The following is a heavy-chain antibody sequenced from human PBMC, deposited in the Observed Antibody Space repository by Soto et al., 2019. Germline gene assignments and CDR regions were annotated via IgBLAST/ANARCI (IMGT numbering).Heavy chain of an antibody. CDR3: ARDCYYSVTSGHSSRGTDTCDL. D-gene: IGHD3-22*01. J-gene: IGHJ3*01. CDR2: ISPYDGDT. V-gene: IGHV1-18*01. Sequence: QVQLVQSGAEVKKPGASVKVSCEASGYTFDSYGISWVRQAPGLGLEWMGWISPYDGDTNYETHLRGRATLAPGASPNAVDTERLSLKSDARATDYCARDCYYSVTSGHSSRGTDTCDLWGQGTVVTVSS. CDR1: GYTFDSYG.